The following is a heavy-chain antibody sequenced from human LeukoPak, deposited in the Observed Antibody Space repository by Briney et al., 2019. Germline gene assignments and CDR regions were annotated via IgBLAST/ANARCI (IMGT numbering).Heavy chain of an antibody. CDR3: ASSSGSYANDN. CDR2: ISYDGSNK. V-gene: IGHV3-30-3*01. CDR1: GFTFSSYA. Sequence: GGSLRLSCAASGFTFSSYAMHWVRQAPGKGLEWVAVISYDGSNKYYADSVKGRFTISRDNSKNTLYLQVNSLRAEDTAVYYCASSSGSYANDNWGQGTLVTVPS. J-gene: IGHJ4*02. D-gene: IGHD1-26*01.